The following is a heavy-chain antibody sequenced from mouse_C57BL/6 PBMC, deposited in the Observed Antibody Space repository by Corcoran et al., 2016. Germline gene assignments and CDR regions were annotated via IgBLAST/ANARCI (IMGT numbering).Heavy chain of an antibody. CDR2: INPNNGGT. CDR1: GYTFTDYY. J-gene: IGHJ2*01. D-gene: IGHD4-1*01. Sequence: EVQLQQSGPELVKPGASVKISCKASGYTFTDYYMNWVKQSHGKSLEWIGDINPNNGGTSYNQKFKGKATLTVDKSSSTAYMELRSLTSEDSAVYYCARLEDWTYFDYWGQGTTLTVSS. CDR3: ARLEDWTYFDY. V-gene: IGHV1-26*01.